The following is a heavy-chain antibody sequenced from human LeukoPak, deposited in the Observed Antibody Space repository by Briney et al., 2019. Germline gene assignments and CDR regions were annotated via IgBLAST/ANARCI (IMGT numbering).Heavy chain of an antibody. CDR1: GGSISSSDSSY. CDR3: ARHMKYYYYYMDV. D-gene: IGHD3-16*01. Sequence: PSETLSLTCTVAGGSISSSDSSYWGWIRQPPGKGLEWIGSVYYSGSTYYNPSLNSRVTTSVDTFKNQFSLKLSSVTVADTAVYYCARHMKYYYYYMDVWGKGTTVTVSS. V-gene: IGHV4-39*01. J-gene: IGHJ6*03. CDR2: VYYSGST.